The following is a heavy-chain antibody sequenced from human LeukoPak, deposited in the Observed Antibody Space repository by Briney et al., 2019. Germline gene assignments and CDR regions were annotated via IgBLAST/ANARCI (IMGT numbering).Heavy chain of an antibody. CDR1: GGSISSGGYY. J-gene: IGHJ4*02. D-gene: IGHD4-17*01. Sequence: LSLTCTVSGGSISSGGYYWSWIRQAPGKGLEWVSYISSSGSTIYYADSVKGRFTISRDNAKNSLYLQMNSLRAEDTAVYYCARTTVKRDYFDYWGQGTLVTVSS. CDR3: ARTTVKRDYFDY. V-gene: IGHV3-11*01. CDR2: ISSSGSTI.